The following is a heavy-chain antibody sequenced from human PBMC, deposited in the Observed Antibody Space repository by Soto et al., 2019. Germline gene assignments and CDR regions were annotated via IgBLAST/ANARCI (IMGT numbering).Heavy chain of an antibody. V-gene: IGHV3-48*02. D-gene: IGHD5-18*01. CDR1: GFTFSDYA. J-gene: IGHJ4*02. Sequence: PGGSLRLSCAASGFTFSDYAMNWVRQAPGKGLDWISYISSGSNAIYYADSLKGRFTISRDNAKNSLYLQMNSLRDEDTAVYYCARAVDTGGNPLSDWGQGTLVTVSS. CDR3: ARAVDTGGNPLSD. CDR2: ISSGSNAI.